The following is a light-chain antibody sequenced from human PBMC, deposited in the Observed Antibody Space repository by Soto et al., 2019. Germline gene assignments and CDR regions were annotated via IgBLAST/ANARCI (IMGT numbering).Light chain of an antibody. CDR2: VGTGGIVG. CDR1: SGYSNYK. Sequence: QLVLTQPPSASASLGASVTLTCTLSSGYSNYKVDWYQQRPGKGPRFVMRVGTGGIVGSKGDGIPDRFSVLGSGLNRYLTIKNIQEEDESDYHCGADHGSGSNFGLVFGGGTKVTVL. J-gene: IGLJ2*01. V-gene: IGLV9-49*01. CDR3: GADHGSGSNFGLV.